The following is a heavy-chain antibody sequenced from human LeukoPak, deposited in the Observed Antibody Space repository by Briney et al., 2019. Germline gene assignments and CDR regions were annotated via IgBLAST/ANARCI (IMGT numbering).Heavy chain of an antibody. CDR2: ISGSGGST. CDR1: GFTFSSYA. J-gene: IGHJ4*02. D-gene: IGHD3-10*01. CDR3: AKGYYGSGSSHFGY. V-gene: IGHV3-23*01. Sequence: GGSLRLSCAASGFTFSSYAMSWVRRAPGKGLEWVSAISGSGGSTYYADSVKGRFTISRGNSKNTLYLQMNSLRAEDTAVYYCAKGYYGSGSSHFGYWGQGTLVTVSS.